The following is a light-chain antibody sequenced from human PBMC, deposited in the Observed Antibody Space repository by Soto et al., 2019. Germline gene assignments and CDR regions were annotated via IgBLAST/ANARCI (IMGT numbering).Light chain of an antibody. CDR1: SSDVGGYNY. V-gene: IGLV2-11*01. Sequence: QSALTQPRSVSGSPGQSVTISCTGTSSDVGGYNYVSWYQQHPGKAPKVMIYDVSERPSGVPDRFSGSKSGNTASLTISGRQAEEEADYYCCSYAGSPRYVFGTGTKVTVL. CDR3: CSYAGSPRYV. CDR2: DVS. J-gene: IGLJ1*01.